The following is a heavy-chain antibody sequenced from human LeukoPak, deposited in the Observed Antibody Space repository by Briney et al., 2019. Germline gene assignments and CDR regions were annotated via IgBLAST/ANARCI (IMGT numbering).Heavy chain of an antibody. Sequence: SETLSLTCTVPGDSISSYYWSWIRQPPGKGLEWIGYIYYSGRSNYNPSLKSRVTISVDTSKNQFSLKLSSVTAADTAVYYCARFSGGSAYYWGQGSLVTVS. J-gene: IGHJ4*02. CDR3: ARFSGGSAYY. CDR1: GDSISSYY. V-gene: IGHV4-59*01. D-gene: IGHD3-10*01. CDR2: IYYSGRS.